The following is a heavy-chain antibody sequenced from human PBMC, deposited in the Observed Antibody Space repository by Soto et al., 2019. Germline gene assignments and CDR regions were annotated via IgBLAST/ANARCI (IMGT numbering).Heavy chain of an antibody. Sequence: QVQLVQSGAEVKKPGASVKVSCKASGYTFTNHGISWVRQAPGQGLEWLGWISGHNGNTKYAQRLQGRVTMTTATSTSTAYMELRSLTSDDTAVYYCARDLYPLAYYFDYWGQGTLVTVSS. CDR3: ARDLYPLAYYFDY. CDR1: GYTFTNHG. V-gene: IGHV1-18*01. J-gene: IGHJ4*02. CDR2: ISGHNGNT.